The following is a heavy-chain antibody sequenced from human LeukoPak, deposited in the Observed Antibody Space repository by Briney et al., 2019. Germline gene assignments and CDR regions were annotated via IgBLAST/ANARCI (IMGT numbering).Heavy chain of an antibody. CDR1: GFTFNTYT. D-gene: IGHD6-6*01. J-gene: IGHJ3*02. CDR3: AREYSSSSGRAFDI. V-gene: IGHV3-48*01. CDR2: ISSSSTAI. Sequence: GGSLRLSCAASGFTFNTYTMNWVRKAPGKGLEWVSYISSSSTAIYYADSVKGRFTISRDNAKNSLSLQMNSLRAEDTAVYYCAREYSSSSGRAFDIWGQGTMVTVSS.